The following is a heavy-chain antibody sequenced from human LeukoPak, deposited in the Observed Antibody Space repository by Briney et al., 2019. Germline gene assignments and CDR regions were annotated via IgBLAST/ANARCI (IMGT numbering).Heavy chain of an antibody. D-gene: IGHD2-15*01. CDR2: ISGSGTDT. CDR1: GFTFSSYA. J-gene: IGHJ4*02. Sequence: GGSLRLSCAASGFTFSSYAMSWVRQAPGKGLEWVSAISGSGTDTFYANSVKGRFTISRDNPKNTLYLQMDSLRAEDTAVYYCAKGGGSSCYSPSDYWGQGTLVTVSS. CDR3: AKGGGSSCYSPSDY. V-gene: IGHV3-23*01.